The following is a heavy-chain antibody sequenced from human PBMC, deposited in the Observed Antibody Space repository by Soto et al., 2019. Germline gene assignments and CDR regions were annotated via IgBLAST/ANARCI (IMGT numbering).Heavy chain of an antibody. CDR1: GGTFSSYA. V-gene: IGHV1-69*13. Sequence: SVKVSCKASGGTFSSYAISWVRQAPGQGLEWMGGIIPIFGTANYAQKFQGRVTITADESTSTAYMELSSLRSEDTAVYYCARVRYCTNGVCYNYYYGMDVWGQGTTVTVSS. J-gene: IGHJ6*02. CDR2: IIPIFGTA. CDR3: ARVRYCTNGVCYNYYYGMDV. D-gene: IGHD2-8*01.